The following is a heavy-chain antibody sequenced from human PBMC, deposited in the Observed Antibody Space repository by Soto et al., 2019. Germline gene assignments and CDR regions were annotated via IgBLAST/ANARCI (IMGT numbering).Heavy chain of an antibody. CDR2: LYTEGTT. Sequence: GGSLRLSCVASGLAVSHNYMAWVRQAPEMGLEWVSILYTEGTTYYADSVKGRFTISRDSSKNTLFLQMDSLRAEDTAVYYCVRPRPSGENYGMDVWGQGXTVTVSS. CDR3: VRPRPSGENYGMDV. D-gene: IGHD3-16*01. J-gene: IGHJ6*02. CDR1: GLAVSHNY. V-gene: IGHV3-53*01.